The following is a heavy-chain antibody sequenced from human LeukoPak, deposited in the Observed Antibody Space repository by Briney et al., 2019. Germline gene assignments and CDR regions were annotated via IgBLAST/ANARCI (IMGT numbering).Heavy chain of an antibody. J-gene: IGHJ5*02. CDR1: GGSFSGYY. V-gene: IGHV4-34*01. CDR2: INHSGST. CDR3: ARHTRIAARPGGWFDP. Sequence: PSETLSLTCAVYGGSFSGYYWSWIRQPPGKGLEWIGEINHSGSTNYNPSLKSRVTISVDTSKNQFSLKLSSVTAADTAVYYCARHTRIAARPGGWFDPWGQGTLVTVSS. D-gene: IGHD6-6*01.